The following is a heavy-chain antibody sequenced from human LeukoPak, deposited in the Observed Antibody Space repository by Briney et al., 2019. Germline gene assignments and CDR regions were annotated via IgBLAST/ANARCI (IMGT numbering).Heavy chain of an antibody. CDR3: ASAGRYFDWFRYFQH. J-gene: IGHJ1*01. CDR2: INPSGGST. V-gene: IGHV1-46*01. D-gene: IGHD3-9*01. CDR1: GYTFTGYY. Sequence: ASVKVSCKASGYTFTGYYMHWVRQAPGQGLEWMGIINPSGGSTSYAQKFQGRVTMTRDTSTSTVYMELSSLRSEDTAVYYCASAGRYFDWFRYFQHWGQGTLVTVSS.